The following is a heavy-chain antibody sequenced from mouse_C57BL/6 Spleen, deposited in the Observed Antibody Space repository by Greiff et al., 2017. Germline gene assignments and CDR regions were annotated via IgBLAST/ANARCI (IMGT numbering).Heavy chain of an antibody. CDR1: GYAFSSSW. Sequence: VQRVESGPELVKPGASVKISCTASGYAFSSSWMNWVKQRPGKGLEWIGRIYPGDGDTNYNGKFKGKATLTADKSSSTAYMQLSSLTSEDSAVYCCAKYDYDSNYYAMDYWGQGTSVTASS. CDR3: AKYDYDSNYYAMDY. V-gene: IGHV1-82*01. D-gene: IGHD2-4*01. J-gene: IGHJ4*01. CDR2: IYPGDGDT.